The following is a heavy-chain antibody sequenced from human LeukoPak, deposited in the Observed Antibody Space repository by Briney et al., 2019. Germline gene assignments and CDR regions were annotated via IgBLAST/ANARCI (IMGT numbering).Heavy chain of an antibody. D-gene: IGHD4-17*01. V-gene: IGHV3-7*01. Sequence: GGSLRLSCAASGFTFGSHWMGWVRQAPGKGLEWVANIKKDGTTKYYLDSVKGRFTVSRDNTENSLSLQMNSLSAEDTALYYCVRHGDYSFDWWGQGTLVTVSS. CDR1: GFTFGSHW. J-gene: IGHJ4*02. CDR2: IKKDGTTK. CDR3: VRHGDYSFDW.